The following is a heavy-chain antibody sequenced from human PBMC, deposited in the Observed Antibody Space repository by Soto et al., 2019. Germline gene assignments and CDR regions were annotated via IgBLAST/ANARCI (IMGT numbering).Heavy chain of an antibody. D-gene: IGHD2-21*01. V-gene: IGHV3-23*01. CDR2: ISAGGDT. J-gene: IGHJ4*02. CDR1: GFVFSDYA. CDR3: ANVPIWCGGSSCYTEGFDS. Sequence: PGGSLRLSCVASGFVFSDYAMSWGRHAPGKVLAWVSAISAGGDTYYSDSVKGRFTVSRANSKNTLYLQMNSLRAKDTAIYYCANVPIWCGGSSCYTEGFDSWGQGTLVTVSS.